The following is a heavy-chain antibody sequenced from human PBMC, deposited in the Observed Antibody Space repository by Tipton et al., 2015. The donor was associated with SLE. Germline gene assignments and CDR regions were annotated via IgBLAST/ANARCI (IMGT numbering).Heavy chain of an antibody. Sequence: TLSLTCTVSGFSISSQYYWSWIRQPAGKGLEWIGRIYATGSTNYNPSLKSRVTISVDTSKNQFSLKLSSVTAADTAVYYCAITPWTRGLPVYWGQGTLVTVSS. J-gene: IGHJ4*02. CDR2: IYATGST. CDR3: AITPWTRGLPVY. V-gene: IGHV4-61*02. CDR1: GFSISSQYY. D-gene: IGHD3/OR15-3a*01.